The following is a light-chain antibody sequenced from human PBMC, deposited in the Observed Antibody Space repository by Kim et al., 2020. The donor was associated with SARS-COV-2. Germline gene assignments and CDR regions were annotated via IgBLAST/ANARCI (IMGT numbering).Light chain of an antibody. V-gene: IGKV3-20*01. J-gene: IGKJ1*01. Sequence: EIVLTQSPGTLSLSPGERGTFSCRASQSVSSSYLAWYQQKPGQAPRLLIYGASNRATGIPDRFSGSGSGTDFTLTISRLEPEDLAVYYCQQYGTSPWTFGQGTKVDIK. CDR3: QQYGTSPWT. CDR1: QSVSSSY. CDR2: GAS.